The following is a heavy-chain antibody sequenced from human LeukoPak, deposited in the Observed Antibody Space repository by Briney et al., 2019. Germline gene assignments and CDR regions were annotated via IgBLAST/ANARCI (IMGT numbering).Heavy chain of an antibody. CDR2: IYHSGST. V-gene: IGHV4-38-2*02. D-gene: IGHD4-11*01. CDR3: ARDSDSSAIRGFYYYYYMDV. J-gene: IGHJ6*03. Sequence: SETLSLTCAVSGYSISSGYYWGWIRQPPGKGLEWIGSIYHSGSTYYNPSLKSRVTISVDTSKNQFSLKLCSVTAADTAVYYCARDSDSSAIRGFYYYYYMDVWGKGTTVTVSS. CDR1: GYSISSGYY.